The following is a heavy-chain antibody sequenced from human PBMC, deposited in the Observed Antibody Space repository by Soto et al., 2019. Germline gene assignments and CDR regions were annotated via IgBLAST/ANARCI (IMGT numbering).Heavy chain of an antibody. V-gene: IGHV3-13*01. J-gene: IGHJ4*02. Sequence: EVQLVESGGDLVQPGGSLRLSCAASGFTFSSYDFHWARQATGKGLEWVSAIGTAGDTYYAGSVKGRFTISRENAKNSLYLHMNSLRAGDTAVYYCTRGAAGFDYWGQGTLVTVSS. CDR3: TRGAAGFDY. CDR1: GFTFSSYD. D-gene: IGHD6-13*01. CDR2: IGTAGDT.